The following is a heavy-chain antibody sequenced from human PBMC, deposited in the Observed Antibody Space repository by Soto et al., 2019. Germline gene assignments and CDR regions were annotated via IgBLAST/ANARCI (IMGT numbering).Heavy chain of an antibody. CDR3: ARSSGSSFDY. CDR2: ISYDGSNK. J-gene: IGHJ4*02. D-gene: IGHD1-26*01. V-gene: IGHV3-30-3*01. CDR1: GFTFSSYA. Sequence: PGGSLRLSCAASGFTFSSYAMHWVRQAPGKGLEWVAVISYDGSNKYYADSVKGRFTISRDNSKNTVFLQMDSLRAEDTGVYYCARSSGSSFDYWGQGALVTVSS.